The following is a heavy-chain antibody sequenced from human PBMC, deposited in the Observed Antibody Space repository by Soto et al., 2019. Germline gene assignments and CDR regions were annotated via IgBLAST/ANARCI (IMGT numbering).Heavy chain of an antibody. Sequence: EVQLLESGGGLVQPGGSLRLSCAASGFTFSSYAMGWVRQAPGKGLEWVSAISGSGGSTYYADSVKGRSTISRDNSKNTLYLQMNSLRAEDTAVYYCAKAGYCSSATCATRYYYMDVWGKGTTVTVSS. V-gene: IGHV3-23*01. J-gene: IGHJ6*03. CDR3: AKAGYCSSATCATRYYYMDV. CDR2: ISGSGGST. D-gene: IGHD2-2*01. CDR1: GFTFSSYA.